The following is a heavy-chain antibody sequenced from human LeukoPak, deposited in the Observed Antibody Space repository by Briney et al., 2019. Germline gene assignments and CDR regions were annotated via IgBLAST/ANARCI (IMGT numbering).Heavy chain of an antibody. CDR3: ARLGLYTSSWYRFYYFDY. Sequence: TSETLSLTCGVHGGSFNDYSWTWIRQSPGKGLERIGEINHSGSTTYNPSLKSRFTMSVDASKNQFSLRLSSVTAADTAVYYCARLGLYTSSWYRFYYFDYWGQGTLVTVSS. CDR1: GGSFNDYS. D-gene: IGHD6-13*01. CDR2: INHSGST. J-gene: IGHJ4*02. V-gene: IGHV4-34*01.